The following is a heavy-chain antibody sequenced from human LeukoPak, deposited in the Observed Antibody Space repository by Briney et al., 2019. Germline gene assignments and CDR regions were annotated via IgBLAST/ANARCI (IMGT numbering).Heavy chain of an antibody. CDR3: ARDKQLDWAHYHYCYMDV. CDR2: INPNSGGT. J-gene: IGHJ6*03. D-gene: IGHD1-1*01. V-gene: IGHV1-2*02. CDR1: GYTFTGYY. Sequence: GASVKVSCKASGYTFTGYYMHWVRQAPGQGLEWMGWINPNSGGTKYAQKFQGRVTMTRDTSISTAYMELSRLRSDDAAVYYCARDKQLDWAHYHYCYMDVWGKGTTVTVSS.